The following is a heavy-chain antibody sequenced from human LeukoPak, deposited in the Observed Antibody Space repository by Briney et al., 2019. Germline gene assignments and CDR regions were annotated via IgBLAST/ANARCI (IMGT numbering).Heavy chain of an antibody. J-gene: IGHJ4*02. Sequence: GGSLRLSCAASGFTFSSYGMSWVRQAPGKGLEWVSGISGSGGSTYYADSVKGRFTISRDNSKNTLYLQMNSLRAEDTAVYYCAKGMVRGVTYSYFDYWGQGTLVTVSS. CDR2: ISGSGGST. CDR1: GFTFSSYG. D-gene: IGHD3-10*01. V-gene: IGHV3-23*01. CDR3: AKGMVRGVTYSYFDY.